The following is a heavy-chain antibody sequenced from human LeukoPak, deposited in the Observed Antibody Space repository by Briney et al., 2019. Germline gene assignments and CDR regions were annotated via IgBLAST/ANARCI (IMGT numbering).Heavy chain of an antibody. V-gene: IGHV4-34*01. J-gene: IGHJ4*02. Sequence: SETLSLTCAVYGGSFSGYYWSWIRQPPGKGLEWIGEINHSGSTNYNPSLKSRVTISVDTSKNQYSLKLSSVTAADTAVYYCAGRHYSSSSIGRYWGQGTLVTVSS. CDR3: AGRHYSSSSIGRY. D-gene: IGHD6-6*01. CDR2: INHSGST. CDR1: GGSFSGYY.